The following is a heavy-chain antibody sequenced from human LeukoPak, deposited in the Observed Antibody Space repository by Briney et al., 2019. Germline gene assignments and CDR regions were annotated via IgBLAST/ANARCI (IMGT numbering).Heavy chain of an antibody. Sequence: SETLSLTCAVYGGSFSGYYWSWIRQPPGKGREWIGEINHSGITNYNPSLKSRVTIPVDTPKNQFSLKLSSVTAADPAVFYWARRNYYYDSSGYPRSSYFDYWGQGTLVTVSS. CDR2: INHSGIT. CDR3: ARRNYYYDSSGYPRSSYFDY. J-gene: IGHJ4*02. D-gene: IGHD3-22*01. V-gene: IGHV4-34*01. CDR1: GGSFSGYY.